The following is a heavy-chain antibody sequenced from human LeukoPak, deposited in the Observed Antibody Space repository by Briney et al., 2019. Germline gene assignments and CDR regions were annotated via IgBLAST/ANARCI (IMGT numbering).Heavy chain of an antibody. V-gene: IGHV1-2*02. CDR2: INPNSGGT. D-gene: IGHD3-22*01. CDR3: ARHSNYYDSSGYYSRGAFDI. Sequence: ASVKVSCKASGYSFTTYAINWVRQAPGQGLEWMGWINPNSGGTNYAQKFQGRVTMTRDTSISTAYMELSRLRSDDTAVYYCARHSNYYDSSGYYSRGAFDIWGQGTMVTVSS. CDR1: GYSFTTYA. J-gene: IGHJ3*02.